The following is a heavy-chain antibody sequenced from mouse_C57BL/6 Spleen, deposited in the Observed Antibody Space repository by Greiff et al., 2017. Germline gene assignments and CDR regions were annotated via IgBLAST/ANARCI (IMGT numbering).Heavy chain of an antibody. CDR1: GYTFTDYY. Sequence: QVQLKESGAELVRPGASVKLSCKASGYTFTDYYINWVKQRPGQGLEWIARIYPGSGNTYYNEKFKGKATLTAEISSSTAYMQLSSLTSEDSAVYFCAISIDYLMDYWCQGTSVTVSS. CDR2: IYPGSGNT. J-gene: IGHJ4*01. CDR3: AISIDYLMDY. D-gene: IGHD2-12*01. V-gene: IGHV1-76*01.